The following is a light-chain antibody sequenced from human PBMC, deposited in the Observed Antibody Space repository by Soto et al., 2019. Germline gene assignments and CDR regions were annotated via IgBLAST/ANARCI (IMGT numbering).Light chain of an antibody. V-gene: IGKV3-20*01. J-gene: IGKJ1*01. Sequence: IVLTQSPDTLPSSPADRATLSRRATQTVTSGYLAWYQQKTGQAPRLLIYGVSTGATGIPDRFSGSGSGTDFTLTISRLEPEDFAVYFCQVYGSSSKTFGQGTKVDIK. CDR3: QVYGSSSKT. CDR1: QTVTSGY. CDR2: GVS.